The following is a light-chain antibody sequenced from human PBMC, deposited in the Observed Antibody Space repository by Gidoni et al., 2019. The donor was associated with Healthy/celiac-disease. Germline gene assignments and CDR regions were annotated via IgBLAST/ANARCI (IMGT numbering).Light chain of an antibody. V-gene: IGKV1-9*01. Sequence: IQLTQSPSSLSASVGDRVTITCRASQGISSYLAWYQQKPGKAPKLLIYAASTLQSGVPARVSGSGAGTDFTLTISRRQTEDFATYYCQQLNSYPLTFGQGTKVEIK. J-gene: IGKJ1*01. CDR3: QQLNSYPLT. CDR2: AAS. CDR1: QGISSY.